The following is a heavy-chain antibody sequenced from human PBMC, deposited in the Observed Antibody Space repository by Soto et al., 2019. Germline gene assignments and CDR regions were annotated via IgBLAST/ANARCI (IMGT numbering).Heavy chain of an antibody. CDR2: LSGSGGST. J-gene: IGHJ6*02. CDR3: AKEESSSPGYGMDV. CDR1: GFTFSSYA. Sequence: EVQLLESGGGLVQPGGSLRLSCAASGFTFSSYAMSWLRQAPGKGLEWVSALSGSGGSTYYADSVKGRFTISRDNSKNTLYLQMNSLRAEDTAVYYCAKEESSSPGYGMDVWGQGTTVTVSS. V-gene: IGHV3-23*01. D-gene: IGHD6-13*01.